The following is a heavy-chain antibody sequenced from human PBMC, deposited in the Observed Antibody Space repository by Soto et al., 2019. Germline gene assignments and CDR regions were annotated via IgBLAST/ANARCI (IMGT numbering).Heavy chain of an antibody. J-gene: IGHJ4*02. D-gene: IGHD1-20*01. V-gene: IGHV3-30-3*01. Sequence: GGSLRLSCAASGFTFSSYAMHWVRQAPGKGLEWVAVISYDGSNKYYADSVKGRFTISRDNSKNTLYLQMNSLRAEDTAVYYCARVSEVNWNTPFEYWGQGTLVTVS. CDR2: ISYDGSNK. CDR1: GFTFSSYA. CDR3: ARVSEVNWNTPFEY.